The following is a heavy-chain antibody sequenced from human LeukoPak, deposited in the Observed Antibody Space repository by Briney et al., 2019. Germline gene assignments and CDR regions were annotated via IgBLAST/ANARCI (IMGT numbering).Heavy chain of an antibody. V-gene: IGHV4-30-2*01. CDR3: ARARVPIAAAGTGSFDP. J-gene: IGHJ5*02. D-gene: IGHD6-13*01. CDR1: GGSISSGGYS. Sequence: PSQTVSLTCAVSGGSISSGGYSWSWIRQPPGKGLEWIGYLCDSGSTYYNPSLKSRVTISVDRSKNQFSLKLSPVTAADTAVYYCARARVPIAAAGTGSFDPWGQGTLVTVSS. CDR2: LCDSGST.